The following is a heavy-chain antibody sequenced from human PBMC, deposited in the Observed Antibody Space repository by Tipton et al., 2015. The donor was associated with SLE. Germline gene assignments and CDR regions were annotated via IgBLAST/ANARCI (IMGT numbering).Heavy chain of an antibody. V-gene: IGHV4-28*01. CDR1: GYFISSGYY. J-gene: IGHJ5*02. Sequence: TLSLTCAVSGYFISSGYYWGWIRQPPGKGLEWIGYIYYSGSTHYNLSLQSRATMSVDTSKNQLSLKLSSVTAVDTAVYYCARLHGYSYGLNWFDPWGQGTLISVSS. D-gene: IGHD5-18*01. CDR3: ARLHGYSYGLNWFDP. CDR2: IYYSGST.